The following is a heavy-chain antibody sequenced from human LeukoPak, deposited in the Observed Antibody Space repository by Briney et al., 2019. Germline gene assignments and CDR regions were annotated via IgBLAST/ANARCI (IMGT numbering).Heavy chain of an antibody. D-gene: IGHD6-13*01. Sequence: GGSLRLSCAASGFTYSTYWMSWVRQAPGKGLEWVANINQDGSEKYYVDSVRGRFTISRDNAKNSLYLQMNSLRAEDTAVYYCAKSKYSSSCIDWGQGTLVTVSS. V-gene: IGHV3-7*01. CDR1: GFTYSTYW. CDR3: AKSKYSSSCID. CDR2: INQDGSEK. J-gene: IGHJ4*02.